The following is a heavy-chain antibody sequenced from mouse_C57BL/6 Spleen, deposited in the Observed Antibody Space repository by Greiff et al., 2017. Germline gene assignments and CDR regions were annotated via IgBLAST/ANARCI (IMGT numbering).Heavy chain of an antibody. V-gene: IGHV1-80*01. CDR3: ARELAVVAHWYFDV. CDR2: IYPGDGDT. D-gene: IGHD1-1*01. Sequence: QVQLQQSGAELVKPGASVKISCKASGYAFSSYWMNWVKQRPGKGLEWIGQIYPGDGDTNYNGKFKGKATLTADKSSSTAYMQLSSLTSEDSAVYFCARELAVVAHWYFDVWGTGTTVTVSS. CDR1: GYAFSSYW. J-gene: IGHJ1*03.